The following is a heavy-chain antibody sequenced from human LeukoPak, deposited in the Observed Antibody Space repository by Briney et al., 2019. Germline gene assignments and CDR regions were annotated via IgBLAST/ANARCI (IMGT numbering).Heavy chain of an antibody. CDR3: ARDRMSRAPTYFHH. CDR2: VSGDGGRT. J-gene: IGHJ1*01. D-gene: IGHD2-2*01. CDR1: GFTFDEFA. V-gene: IGHV3-43*02. Sequence: GGSLRLSCAASGFTFDEFAMHWVRQAPGKGLEWVSFVSGDGGRTDYADSVKGRFTISRDNSKDSLYLQMNSLTAEDTAFYFCARDRMSRAPTYFHHWGQGTLVTVSA.